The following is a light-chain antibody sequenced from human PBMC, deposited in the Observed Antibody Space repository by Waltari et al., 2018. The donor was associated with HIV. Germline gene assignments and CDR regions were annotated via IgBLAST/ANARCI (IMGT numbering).Light chain of an antibody. CDR3: AVWDDSLSVV. J-gene: IGLJ2*01. CDR2: RNN. Sequence: QSVLTQPPSASGTPGQRVTISCSGSNSNIGINYVYWYQQLPGTAPKLLIYRNNQRPSGVPDRFSGSKSGTSASLAISGLRSEDEADYYCAVWDDSLSVVFGGGTKLTVL. V-gene: IGLV1-47*01. CDR1: NSNIGINY.